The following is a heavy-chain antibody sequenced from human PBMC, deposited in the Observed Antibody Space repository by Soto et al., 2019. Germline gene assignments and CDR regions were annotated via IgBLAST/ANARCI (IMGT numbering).Heavy chain of an antibody. CDR3: ARDPLRSESDY. CDR1: GGSISSYY. J-gene: IGHJ4*02. D-gene: IGHD4-17*01. CDR2: IYYSGST. Sequence: SETLSLTCTVSGGSISSYYWSWIRQPPGKGLEWIGYIYYSGSTYYNPSLQSRVTISVDTSKNQFSLKLSSVTAADTAVYYCARDPLRSESDYWGQGTLVTGSS. V-gene: IGHV4-59*12.